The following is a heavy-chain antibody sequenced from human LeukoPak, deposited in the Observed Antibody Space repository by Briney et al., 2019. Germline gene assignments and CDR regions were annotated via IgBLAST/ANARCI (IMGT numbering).Heavy chain of an antibody. V-gene: IGHV4-39*02. CDR2: IYYSGST. CDR1: GGSISSSSYY. J-gene: IGHJ3*02. Sequence: SETLSLTCTVSGGSISSSSYYWGWIRQPPGKGLEWIGSIYYSGSTYYNPSLKSRVTISVDTSKNHFSLKLSSVTAADTAVYYCARDPRDTEWLGAFDIWGQGTMVTVSS. D-gene: IGHD5-18*01. CDR3: ARDPRDTEWLGAFDI.